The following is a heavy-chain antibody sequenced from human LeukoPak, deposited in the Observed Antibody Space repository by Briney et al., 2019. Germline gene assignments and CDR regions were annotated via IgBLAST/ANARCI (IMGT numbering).Heavy chain of an antibody. V-gene: IGHV3-23*01. D-gene: IGHD6-19*01. Sequence: GGSLRLSCAASGFTFSSYAMSWVRQAPGKGLEWVSAISGSGGSTYYADSVKGRFTISRDNSKNTLYLQMNSLRAEDTAVYYCAKGGVAGTIRYYYYMDVWGKGTTVTVSS. CDR1: GFTFSSYA. CDR3: AKGGVAGTIRYYYYMDV. J-gene: IGHJ6*03. CDR2: ISGSGGST.